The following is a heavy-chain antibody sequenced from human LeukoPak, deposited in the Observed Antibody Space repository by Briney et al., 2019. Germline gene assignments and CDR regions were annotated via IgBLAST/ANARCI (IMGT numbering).Heavy chain of an antibody. J-gene: IGHJ4*02. CDR2: ISGSGGST. CDR1: GFTFSSYA. V-gene: IGHV3-23*01. CDR3: ARACSSTSCYFDY. Sequence: GGSLRLSCAASGFTFSSYAMSWVRQAPGKGLEWVSAISGSGGSTYYADSVKGRFTISRDNAKNSLYLQMNSLRAEDTAVYYCARACSSTSCYFDYWGQGTLVTVSS. D-gene: IGHD2-2*01.